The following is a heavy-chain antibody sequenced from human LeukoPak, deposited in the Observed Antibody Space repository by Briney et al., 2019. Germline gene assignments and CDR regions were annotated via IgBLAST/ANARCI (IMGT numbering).Heavy chain of an antibody. CDR1: GGSISSYY. V-gene: IGHV4-59*01. D-gene: IGHD3-10*01. CDR2: IYYSGST. Sequence: SSETLSLTCTVSGGSISSYYWSWIRQPPGKGLEWIGYIYYSGSTNYNPSLKSRVTISVDTSKNQFSLKLSSVTAADTAVYYCASSKVYGSGSYYTDDAFDIWGQGTMVTVSS. CDR3: ASSKVYGSGSYYTDDAFDI. J-gene: IGHJ3*02.